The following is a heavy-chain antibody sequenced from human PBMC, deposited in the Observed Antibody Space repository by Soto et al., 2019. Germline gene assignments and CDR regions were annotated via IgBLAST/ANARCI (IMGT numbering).Heavy chain of an antibody. CDR2: IIPILGIA. Sequence: QVQLVQSGAEVKKPGSSVKVSCKASGGTFSSYTISWVRQAPGQGLELMGRIIPILGIANYAQKFQGRVTITADKSTSTAYMELSSLRSEDTAVYYCASQYCGGDCYPYYYYGMDVWGQGTTVTVSS. CDR1: GGTFSSYT. D-gene: IGHD2-21*02. V-gene: IGHV1-69*02. CDR3: ASQYCGGDCYPYYYYGMDV. J-gene: IGHJ6*02.